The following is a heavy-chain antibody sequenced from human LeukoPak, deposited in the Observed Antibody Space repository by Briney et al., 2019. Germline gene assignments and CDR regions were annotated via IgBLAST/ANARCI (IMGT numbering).Heavy chain of an antibody. CDR1: GYTFTSYG. CDR3: ARSLMRSGSGNWFDP. D-gene: IGHD2-15*01. V-gene: IGHV1-18*01. J-gene: IGHJ5*02. Sequence: ASVKVSCKASGYTFTSYGISWVRQAPGQGLEWMGWISAYNGNTNYAQKLQGRVTMTTDTSTSTAYMELRSLRSDDTAVYYCARSLMRSGSGNWFDPWGQGTLVTVSS. CDR2: ISAYNGNT.